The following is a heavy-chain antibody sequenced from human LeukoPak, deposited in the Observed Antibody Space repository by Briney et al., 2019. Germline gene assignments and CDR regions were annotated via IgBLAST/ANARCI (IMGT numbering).Heavy chain of an antibody. CDR2: VRSKANSYAT. CDR1: GFTFSGSA. V-gene: IGHV3-73*01. D-gene: IGHD3-3*01. J-gene: IGHJ6*03. Sequence: GGSLRLSCAASGFTFSGSAMHWVRQASGKGLEWVGRVRSKANSYATAYAASVKGRFTISRDDSKNTAYLQMNSLKTEDTAVYYCTAVTYDFWSGYPNYYYYYMDVWGKGTTVTVSS. CDR3: TAVTYDFWSGYPNYYYYYMDV.